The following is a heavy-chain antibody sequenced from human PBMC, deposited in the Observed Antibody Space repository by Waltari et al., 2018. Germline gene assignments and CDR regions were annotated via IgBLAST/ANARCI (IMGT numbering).Heavy chain of an antibody. J-gene: IGHJ3*02. CDR1: GYSFTSYW. D-gene: IGHD3-16*01. Sequence: EVQLVQSGAEVKKPGESLKISCKGSGYSFTSYWIGWVRQMPGKGLEWMGIIYPGDSDTRYSPSFQGKVTISADKPISTAYLQWSSLKASDTAMYYCARREVIGGEVPDAFDIWGQGTMVTVSS. V-gene: IGHV5-51*04. CDR3: ARREVIGGEVPDAFDI. CDR2: IYPGDSDT.